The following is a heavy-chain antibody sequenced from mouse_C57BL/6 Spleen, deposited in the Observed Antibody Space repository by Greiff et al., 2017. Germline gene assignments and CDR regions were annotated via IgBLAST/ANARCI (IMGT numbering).Heavy chain of an antibody. CDR2: FYPGSGSI. CDR3: ARHEEDDYAGYYAMDY. CDR1: GYTFTEYT. V-gene: IGHV1-62-2*01. J-gene: IGHJ4*01. Sequence: QVQLQQSGAELVKPGASVKLSCKASGYTFTEYTIHWVKQRSGQGLEWIGWFYPGSGSIKYNEKFKDKATLPADKSSSTVYMELSRLTSEDSAVYFWARHEEDDYAGYYAMDYWGQGTSVTVSS. D-gene: IGHD2-4*01.